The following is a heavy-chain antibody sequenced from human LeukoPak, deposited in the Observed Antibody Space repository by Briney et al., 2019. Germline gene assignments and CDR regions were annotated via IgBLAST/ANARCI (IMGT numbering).Heavy chain of an antibody. CDR1: GVTLSPYG. Sequence: GMSLRLSCAASGVTLSPYGMHWVRQAPGKGLEWVAVISYEGGTQHYADSVKGRFIISRDNSRNTLYLQMNSLRAEDTAVYYCVRELPPVVQYYFDHWGPGTLVTVSS. D-gene: IGHD2-21*01. CDR2: ISYEGGTQ. J-gene: IGHJ4*02. V-gene: IGHV3-30*03. CDR3: VRELPPVVQYYFDH.